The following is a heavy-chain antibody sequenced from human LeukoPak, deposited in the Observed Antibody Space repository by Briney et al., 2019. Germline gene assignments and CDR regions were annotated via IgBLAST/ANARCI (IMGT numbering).Heavy chain of an antibody. Sequence: GGSLRLSCAASGFTFNNYAIHWVRQAPGKGLDWVAVISYDGSSKYYADSLKGRFTISRDNSKNTLFLQMNSLRADDTAVYYCARSGAVASFDYWGQGTLVTVSS. CDR1: GFTFNNYA. V-gene: IGHV3-30*14. D-gene: IGHD6-19*01. CDR2: ISYDGSSK. CDR3: ARSGAVASFDY. J-gene: IGHJ4*02.